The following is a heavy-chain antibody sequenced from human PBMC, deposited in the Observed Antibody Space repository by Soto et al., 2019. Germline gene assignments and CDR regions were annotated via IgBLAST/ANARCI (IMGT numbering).Heavy chain of an antibody. V-gene: IGHV4-39*01. CDR2: MYYSGST. CDR1: GGSISSSSQY. D-gene: IGHD5-12*01. Sequence: SETLSLTCTVSGGSISSSSQYWGWIRQPPGKGLEWIATMYYSGSTYYNPSLRGRVTISVDTSKNQFSLKLRSVTAADTAVYYCARHVSDGYNYVWFDPWGQGILVTV. CDR3: ARHVSDGYNYVWFDP. J-gene: IGHJ5*02.